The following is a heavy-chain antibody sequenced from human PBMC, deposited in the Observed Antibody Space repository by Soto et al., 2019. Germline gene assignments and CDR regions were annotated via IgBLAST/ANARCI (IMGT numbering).Heavy chain of an antibody. J-gene: IGHJ2*01. V-gene: IGHV1-69*12. Sequence: QVQLVQSGAEVKKPGSSVKVSCKASGGTFSSYAISWVRQAPGQGLEWMGGLIPTFGTANYAQKFKGRVTITADESTSTAYMELSSLRSEDTAVYYCARVVTVVKSFHYWYFDLWGRGTLVTVSS. CDR3: ARVVTVVKSFHYWYFDL. CDR2: LIPTFGTA. CDR1: GGTFSSYA. D-gene: IGHD2-15*01.